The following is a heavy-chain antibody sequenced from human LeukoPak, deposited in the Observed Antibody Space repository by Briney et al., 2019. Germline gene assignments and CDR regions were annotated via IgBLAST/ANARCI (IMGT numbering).Heavy chain of an antibody. CDR1: GGTFSSYA. J-gene: IGHJ6*04. D-gene: IGHD2-2*01. Sequence: SVKVSCKASGGTFSSYAISWVRQAPGQGLEWMGGIIPIFGTANYAQKFQGRVTITADESTSTAYMELSSLRSEDTAVYYCARREVVVVPAAPPDYYGMDAWGKGTTVTVSS. CDR2: IIPIFGTA. V-gene: IGHV1-69*13. CDR3: ARREVVVVPAAPPDYYGMDA.